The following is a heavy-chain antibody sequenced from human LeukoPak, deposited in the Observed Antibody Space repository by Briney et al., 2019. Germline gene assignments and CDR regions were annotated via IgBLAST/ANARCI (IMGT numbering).Heavy chain of an antibody. J-gene: IGHJ4*02. V-gene: IGHV4-34*01. CDR1: GGSFSGYY. CDR3: ARGRRVITPLDY. CDR2: INHSGST. D-gene: IGHD3-9*01. Sequence: SETLSLTCAVYGGSFSGYYWSWIRQPPGKGLEWIGEINHSGSTNYNPSLKSRVTISVDTSKNQFYLKLSSVTAADTAVYYCARGRRVITPLDYWGQGTLVTVSS.